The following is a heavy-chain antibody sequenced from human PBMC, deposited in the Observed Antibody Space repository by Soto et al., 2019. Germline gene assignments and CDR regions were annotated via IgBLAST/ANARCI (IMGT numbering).Heavy chain of an antibody. V-gene: IGHV4-39*01. CDR1: GGSISSSSYY. CDR2: IYYSGST. CDR3: ARHPPAVYYYYGMDV. J-gene: IGHJ6*04. Sequence: PSETLSLTCTVSGGSISSSSYYWGWIRQPPGKGLEWIGSIYYSGSTYYNPSLKSRVTISVDTSKNQFSLKLSSVTAADTDVYYCARHPPAVYYYYGMDVWGKGTTVTVSS.